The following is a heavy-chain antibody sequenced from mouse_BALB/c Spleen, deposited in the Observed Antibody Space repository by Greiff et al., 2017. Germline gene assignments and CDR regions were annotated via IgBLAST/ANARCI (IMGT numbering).Heavy chain of an antibody. Sequence: VKLMESGPELVKPGALVKISCKASGYTFTSYDINWVKQRPGQGLEWIGDIYPGSGSTNYNEKFKSKATLTVDTSSSTAYMQLSSLASEDSALYYCARGDGWYFDVWGAGTTVTVSS. J-gene: IGHJ1*01. CDR2: IYPGSGST. CDR1: GYTFTSYD. V-gene: IGHV1-55*01. CDR3: ARGDGWYFDV. D-gene: IGHD3-3*01.